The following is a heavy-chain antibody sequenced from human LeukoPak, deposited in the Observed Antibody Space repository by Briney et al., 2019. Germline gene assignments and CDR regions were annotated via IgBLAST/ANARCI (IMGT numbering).Heavy chain of an antibody. CDR2: IYSGGST. J-gene: IGHJ6*02. CDR3: ARGPLTTVTTPYYYYGMDV. V-gene: IGHV3-53*04. Sequence: PGGSLRLSCAASGFTVSSNYMSWVRQAPGKGLEWVSVIYSGGSTYYADSVKGRFTISRHNSKNTLYLQMNSLRAEDTAVCYCARGPLTTVTTPYYYYGMDVWGQGTTVTVSS. CDR1: GFTVSSNY. D-gene: IGHD4-17*01.